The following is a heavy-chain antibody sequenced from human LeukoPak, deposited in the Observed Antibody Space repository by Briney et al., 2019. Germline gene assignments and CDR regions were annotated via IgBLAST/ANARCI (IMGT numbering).Heavy chain of an antibody. CDR3: ARDPLPYSSSSAAGD. D-gene: IGHD6-6*01. CDR1: GGTFSSYA. CDR2: IIPIFGTA. J-gene: IGHJ4*02. V-gene: IGHV1-69*05. Sequence: SVKVSCKASGGTFSSYAISWVRQAPGQGLEWMGGIIPIFGTANYAQKFQGRVTITTDESTSTAYMELSSLRSEDTAVYYRARDPLPYSSSSAAGDWGQGTLVTVSS.